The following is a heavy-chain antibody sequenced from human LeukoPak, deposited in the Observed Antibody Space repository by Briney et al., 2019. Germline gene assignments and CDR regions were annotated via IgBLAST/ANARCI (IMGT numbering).Heavy chain of an antibody. V-gene: IGHV3-23*01. D-gene: IGHD3-10*01. Sequence: GGSLRLSCATSGFIFSNYAMIWVRQAPGKGLEWVSAITGSGGRTYYADSVKGRFTISRDNSKNTLYLQMNSLRAEDTAVYYCARDRYYGSGSYLYYYGMDVWGQGTTVTVSS. CDR1: GFIFSNYA. CDR2: ITGSGGRT. CDR3: ARDRYYGSGSYLYYYGMDV. J-gene: IGHJ6*02.